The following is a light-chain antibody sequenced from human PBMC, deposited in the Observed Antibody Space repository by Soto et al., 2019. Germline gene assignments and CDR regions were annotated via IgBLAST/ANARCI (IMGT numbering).Light chain of an antibody. J-gene: IGKJ1*01. CDR3: QQYTSWASWP. V-gene: IGKV3-15*01. CDR1: QSVSIY. CDR2: GAA. Sequence: IDMIPSRSTRTVTPGERATLSCRASQSVSIYLAWYQQRPGQAPRLLIYGAAPRATGISARFSGSGSGTQFTLTISSLQSADFASYYCQQYTSWASWPFGQRS.